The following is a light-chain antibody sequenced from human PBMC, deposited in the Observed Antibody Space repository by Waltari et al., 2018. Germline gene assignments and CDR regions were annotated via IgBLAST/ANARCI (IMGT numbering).Light chain of an antibody. J-gene: IGKJ2*01. Sequence: EIVMTQSPATLSVSPGDGATLPCRASQSVSSNLAWYQHKPGQAPRLLIYGASTRATGIPARFSGSGSGTEFTLTISSLQSEDFAFYYCQQYNNWPPEDTFGQGTKLEIK. CDR1: QSVSSN. V-gene: IGKV3-15*01. CDR3: QQYNNWPPEDT. CDR2: GAS.